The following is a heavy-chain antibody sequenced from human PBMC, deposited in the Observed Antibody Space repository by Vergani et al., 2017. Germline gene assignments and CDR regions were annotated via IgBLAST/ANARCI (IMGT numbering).Heavy chain of an antibody. Sequence: QVQLQESGPGLVKPSETLSLTCAVYGASIDSFYWSWIRQSPGKGLEWIGYVFRNGNVNYNPSFNFRVAIDTSNNELSLRVTSVTAADTAVYYCARDFGGEWYFDLWGRGATVTVSS. CDR1: GASIDSFY. V-gene: IGHV4-4*08. CDR2: VFRNGNV. J-gene: IGHJ2*01. D-gene: IGHD3-10*01. CDR3: ARDFGGEWYFDL.